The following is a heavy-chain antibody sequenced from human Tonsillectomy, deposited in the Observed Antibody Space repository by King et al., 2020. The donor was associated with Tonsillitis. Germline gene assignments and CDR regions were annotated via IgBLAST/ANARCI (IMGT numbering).Heavy chain of an antibody. CDR3: ARLLGGYCSGGSCYSDD. Sequence: QMQLQESGPGLVKPSETLSLTCTVSVGSISSSRYYWGWIRQPPGKGLEWIGSIYYIGSTYYNPSLKSRVTISVDTPKNQFSLKVSSVTDADTARYYCARLLGGYCSGGSCYSDDWGQGTLVTVSS. D-gene: IGHD2-15*01. J-gene: IGHJ4*02. CDR2: IYYIGST. CDR1: VGSISSSRYY. V-gene: IGHV4-39*01.